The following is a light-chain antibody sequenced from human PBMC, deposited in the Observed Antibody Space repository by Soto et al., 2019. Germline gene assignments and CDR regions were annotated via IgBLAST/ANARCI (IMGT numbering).Light chain of an antibody. CDR2: GAS. CDR3: QQYGSSRFT. CDR1: QSISSSY. Sequence: EIVLTQSPGTLSLSPGERATLSCRASQSISSSYLAWYQQKPGQAPRLLVYGASSRATGIPDRFSGSVSGTDFTLTISRREPEDFAVYYCQQYGSSRFTFGPGTKVDIK. J-gene: IGKJ3*01. V-gene: IGKV3-20*01.